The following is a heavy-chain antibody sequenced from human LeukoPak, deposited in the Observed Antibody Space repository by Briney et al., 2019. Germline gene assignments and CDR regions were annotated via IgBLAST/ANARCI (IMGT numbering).Heavy chain of an antibody. D-gene: IGHD3-22*01. J-gene: IGHJ4*02. Sequence: SETLSLTCIVSGASISSCDHYWSWIRQPPGKGLEWIGYIYYSGSTYYNPSLKSRVTISVDTSKNQFSLKLRSVTAADTAVYYCARAADYYDRSGYFLDFWGQGTLVTVSS. CDR2: IYYSGST. CDR1: GASISSCDHY. CDR3: ARAADYYDRSGYFLDF. V-gene: IGHV4-30-4*01.